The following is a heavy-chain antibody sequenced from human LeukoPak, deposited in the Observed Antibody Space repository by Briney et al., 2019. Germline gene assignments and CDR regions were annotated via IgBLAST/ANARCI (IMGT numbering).Heavy chain of an antibody. CDR3: ARLDSYGAVPFDY. CDR1: GYSFTNYW. CDR2: IYPGDSTT. J-gene: IGHJ4*02. V-gene: IGHV5-51*01. Sequence: GESLKISCKGSGYSFTNYWIGWVRQMPGKGLEWVGIIYPGDSTTRYSPSFQGQVTISADKSISTAYLQWNSLRASDTAMYYCARLDSYGAVPFDYWGQGTLVTVSS. D-gene: IGHD5-18*01.